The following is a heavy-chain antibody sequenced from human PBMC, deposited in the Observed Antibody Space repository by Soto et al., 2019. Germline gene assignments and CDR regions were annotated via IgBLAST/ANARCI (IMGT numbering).Heavy chain of an antibody. J-gene: IGHJ6*02. Sequence: DTLSLPCPGSGGSLSSYYWILIRQPPGKGLEWIGYIYYSGSTNYNPSLKSRVTISVDTSKNQFSLKLSSVTAADTAVYYCARDDSPDTGQYYYVMDVWGQGNKVTVS. V-gene: IGHV4-59*01. CDR3: ARDDSPDTGQYYYVMDV. CDR1: GGSLSSYY. CDR2: IYYSGST. D-gene: IGHD2-21*01.